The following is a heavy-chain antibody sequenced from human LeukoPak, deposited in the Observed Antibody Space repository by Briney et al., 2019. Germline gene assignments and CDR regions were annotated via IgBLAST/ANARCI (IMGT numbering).Heavy chain of an antibody. J-gene: IGHJ4*02. CDR3: AWSLPYGDY. CDR1: GYTFTSYA. CDR2: INAGNGNK. D-gene: IGHD2-15*01. V-gene: IGHV1-3*01. Sequence: GASVKVSCKASGYTFTSYAMHWVRQAPGQRLEWMGWINAGNGNKKYSQKFQGRVTITRDTSASTAYMELSSLRYEDTAVYYCAWSLPYGDYWGQGALVTVSS.